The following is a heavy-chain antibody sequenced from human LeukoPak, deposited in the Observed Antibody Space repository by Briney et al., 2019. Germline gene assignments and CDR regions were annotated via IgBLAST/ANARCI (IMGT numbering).Heavy chain of an antibody. CDR1: GFIFSNYS. J-gene: IGHJ3*02. V-gene: IGHV3-48*02. CDR3: ARQGAFDI. CDR2: ISSSSSII. Sequence: GGSLRLSCAASGFIFSNYSMNWVRQAPGKGLEWISYISSSSSIIYYAESVKGRFTISRDNAKNSLYLQMNSLRDEDTAVYYCARQGAFDIWGQGTMVTVSS.